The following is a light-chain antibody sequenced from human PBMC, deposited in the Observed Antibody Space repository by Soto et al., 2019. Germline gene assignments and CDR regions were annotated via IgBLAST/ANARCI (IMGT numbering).Light chain of an antibody. Sequence: QSVLTQPASVSGSPGQSITISCTGTSSDIGGYNYVSWYQHHPGKAPKLVIYDVSNRPSGVSNRFSGSKSGNTASLTISGLQAEDEADYYCSSYTSNTTSVVFGGGTKLTVL. CDR3: SSYTSNTTSVV. CDR2: DVS. CDR1: SSDIGGYNY. V-gene: IGLV2-14*03. J-gene: IGLJ2*01.